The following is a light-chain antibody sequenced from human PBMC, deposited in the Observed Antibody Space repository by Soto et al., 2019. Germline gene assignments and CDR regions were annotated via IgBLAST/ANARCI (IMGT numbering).Light chain of an antibody. Sequence: ERVMTQSPATLSVSPGEKATLSCRASQTVSNNVAWYQQKPGQAPRLLIYFASTRATGIPARFSGSGSGTEFTLTISTLQSEDIGVYYCQHYNEWPLTFGGGTKVVTK. J-gene: IGKJ4*01. CDR1: QTVSNN. CDR2: FAS. CDR3: QHYNEWPLT. V-gene: IGKV3-15*01.